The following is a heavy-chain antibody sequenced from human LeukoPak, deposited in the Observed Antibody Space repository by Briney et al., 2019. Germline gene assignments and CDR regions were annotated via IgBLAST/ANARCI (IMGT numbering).Heavy chain of an antibody. D-gene: IGHD3-10*01. V-gene: IGHV3-74*01. J-gene: IGHJ5*02. CDR1: GFPFSNYW. CDR2: INSDESST. Sequence: PGGSLRLSCAASGFPFSNYWMQWVRQVPGKGPVWVSRINSDESSTDYADSVKGRFTISRDNAKNTLYLQMNSLRAEDTAVYYCARGRGSYGWFDPWGQGTLVTVSS. CDR3: ARGRGSYGWFDP.